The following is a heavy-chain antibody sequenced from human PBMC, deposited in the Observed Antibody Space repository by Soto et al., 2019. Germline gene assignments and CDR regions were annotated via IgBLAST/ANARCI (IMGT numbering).Heavy chain of an antibody. V-gene: IGHV4-59*01. CDR1: GGSISSYY. CDR2: IYYSGST. J-gene: IGHJ3*02. Sequence: SETLSLTCTVPGGSISSYYWSWIRQPPGKGLEWIGYIYYSGSTNYNPSLKSRVTISVDTSKNQFSLKLSSVTAADTAVYYCAREGYYDSSGYDAFDIWGQGTRVTVSS. D-gene: IGHD3-22*01. CDR3: AREGYYDSSGYDAFDI.